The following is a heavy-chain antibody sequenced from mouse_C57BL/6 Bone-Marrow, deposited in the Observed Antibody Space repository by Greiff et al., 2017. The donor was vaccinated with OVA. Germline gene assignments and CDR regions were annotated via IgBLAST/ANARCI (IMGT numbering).Heavy chain of an antibody. V-gene: IGHV14-4*01. Sequence: EVKLVESGAELVRPGASVKLSCTASGFNIKDDYMHWVKQRPEQGLEWIGWIDRENGDTEYASKFQGKATITADTSSNTAYLQLSSLTSEDTAVYYCTTSNTRGFAYWGQGTLVTVSA. CDR1: GFNIKDDY. CDR2: IDRENGDT. D-gene: IGHD3-1*01. J-gene: IGHJ3*01. CDR3: TTSNTRGFAY.